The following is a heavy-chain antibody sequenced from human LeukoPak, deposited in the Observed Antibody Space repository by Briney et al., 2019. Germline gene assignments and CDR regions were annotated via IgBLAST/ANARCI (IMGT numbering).Heavy chain of an antibody. Sequence: GGSLSLSCAASGFTFDHYVMSWVRQAPGKGLEWVSVINELGHTFYAGSVKGRFTISRDNSKNTVFLQMNSLSGDDTAEYFCARDHDNQHSGAWYVFDYWGRGTLVTVSS. CDR2: INELGHT. J-gene: IGHJ4*02. CDR1: GFTFDHYV. CDR3: ARDHDNQHSGAWYVFDY. D-gene: IGHD6-19*01. V-gene: IGHV3-23*03.